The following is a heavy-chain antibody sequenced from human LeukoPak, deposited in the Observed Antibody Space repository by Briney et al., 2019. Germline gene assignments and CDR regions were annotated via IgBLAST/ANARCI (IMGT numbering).Heavy chain of an antibody. D-gene: IGHD1-7*01. J-gene: IGHJ3*02. V-gene: IGHV4-30-2*03. CDR1: GGSISSGGYY. CDR2: IYYSGST. CDR3: ARSGTTTKRGAFDI. Sequence: SQTLSLTCTVSGGSISSGGYYWSWIRQPPGKGLEWIGSIYYSGSTYYNPSLKSRVTISEDTSNNQFSLKLRSVTAADAAVYYCARSGTTTKRGAFDIWGQGTMVTVSS.